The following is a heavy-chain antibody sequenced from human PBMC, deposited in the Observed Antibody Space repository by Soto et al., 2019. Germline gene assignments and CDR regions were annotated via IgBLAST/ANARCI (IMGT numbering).Heavy chain of an antibody. J-gene: IGHJ4*02. V-gene: IGHV3-33*01. D-gene: IGHD6-13*01. CDR2: IWYDGSNK. CDR1: GFTFSSYG. CDR3: ARDRPPGIANY. Sequence: PGGSLRLSCAASGFTFSSYGMHWVRQAPGKGLEWVAVIWYDGSNKYYADSVKGRFTISRDNSKNTLYLQMNSLRAEDTAVYYCARDRPPGIANYWGQGTLVTVSS.